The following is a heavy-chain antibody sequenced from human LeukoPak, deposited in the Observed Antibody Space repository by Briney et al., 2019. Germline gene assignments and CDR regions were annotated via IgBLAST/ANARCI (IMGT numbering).Heavy chain of an antibody. Sequence: SETLSLTCTVSGGSISSSSYYWGWIRQPPGKGLEWIGSIYYSGSTYYNASLQSRVTISIDTSKNQFSLRLNSVTAADTAMYYCAKSGGYGLIDYWGQGTLVTVSS. J-gene: IGHJ4*02. V-gene: IGHV4-39*01. CDR2: IYYSGST. CDR3: AKSGGYGLIDY. CDR1: GGSISSSSYY. D-gene: IGHD1-26*01.